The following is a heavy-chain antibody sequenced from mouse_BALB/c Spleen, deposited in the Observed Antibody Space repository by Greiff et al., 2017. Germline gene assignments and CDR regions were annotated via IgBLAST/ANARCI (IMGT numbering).Heavy chain of an antibody. CDR2: ISYSGST. D-gene: IGHD6-1*01. J-gene: IGHJ4*01. CDR1: GYSITSDYA. CDR3: ARRGPLYAMDY. Sequence: EVQLQQSGPGLVKPSQSLSLTCTVTGYSITSDYAWNWIRQFPGNKLEWMGYISYSGSTSYNPSLKSRISISRDTSKNQFFLQLNSVTTEDTATYYCARRGPLYAMDYWGQGTSVTVSS. V-gene: IGHV3-2*02.